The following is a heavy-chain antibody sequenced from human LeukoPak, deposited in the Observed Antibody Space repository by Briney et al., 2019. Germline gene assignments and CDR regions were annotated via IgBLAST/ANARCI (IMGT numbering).Heavy chain of an antibody. CDR1: GGSISNKY. V-gene: IGHV4-59*08. CDR3: ARHPIGWYQSLDFDY. CDR2: IYYSGST. Sequence: PSETLSLTCTVSGGSISNKYWSWIRQPPGKGLEWIGYIYYSGSTNYNPSLKSRVTISVDTSKNQFSLKLSSVTAADTAVYYCARHPIGWYQSLDFDYWGQGTLVTVSS. J-gene: IGHJ4*02. D-gene: IGHD2-15*01.